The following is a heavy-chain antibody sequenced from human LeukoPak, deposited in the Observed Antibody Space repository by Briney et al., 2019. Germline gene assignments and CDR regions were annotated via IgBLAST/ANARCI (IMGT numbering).Heavy chain of an antibody. CDR3: ARTVVVVPAASSPFDY. Sequence: ASVKVSCKASGYTFTSYGISWVRQAPGQGLEWMGWISAYNGNTNYAQKLQGRVTMTTDTSTSTAYMELRSLRSDDTAVYYCARTVVVVPAASSPFDYWGQGTLVTVSS. CDR1: GYTFTSYG. V-gene: IGHV1-18*01. CDR2: ISAYNGNT. J-gene: IGHJ4*02. D-gene: IGHD2-2*01.